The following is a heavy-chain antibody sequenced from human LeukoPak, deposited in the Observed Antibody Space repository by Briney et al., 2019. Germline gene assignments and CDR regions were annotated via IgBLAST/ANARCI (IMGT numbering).Heavy chain of an antibody. Sequence: GGSLRLSCAASGFTFSSYAMSWVRQAPGKGLEWVSAISGSGGSTYYADSAKGRFTISRDNSKNTLYLQMNSLRAEDTAVYYCAKPLGHYYDSSGYYSFDYWGQGTLVTVSS. J-gene: IGHJ4*02. V-gene: IGHV3-23*01. CDR3: AKPLGHYYDSSGYYSFDY. D-gene: IGHD3-22*01. CDR1: GFTFSSYA. CDR2: ISGSGGST.